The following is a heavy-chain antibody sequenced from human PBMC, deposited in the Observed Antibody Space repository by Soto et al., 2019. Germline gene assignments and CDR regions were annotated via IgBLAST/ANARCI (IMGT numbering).Heavy chain of an antibody. V-gene: IGHV1-3*01. D-gene: IGHD5-18*01. CDR1: GYTFTSYA. J-gene: IGHJ5*02. CDR3: ARALVYGGYSYGENLFYP. Sequence: ASGKVTCKDSGYTFTSYAMHWVRQAPGQRLEWMGWINAGNGNTKYSQKFQGRGTINRDTSASTAYMELSSLRSEETAVYYCARALVYGGYSYGENLFYPWGQRSLV. CDR2: INAGNGNT.